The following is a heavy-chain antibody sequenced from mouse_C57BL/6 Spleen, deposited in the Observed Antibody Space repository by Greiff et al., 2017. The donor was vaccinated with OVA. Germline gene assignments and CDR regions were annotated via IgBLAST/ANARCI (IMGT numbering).Heavy chain of an antibody. J-gene: IGHJ2*01. CDR3: ARKGCDYVDY. Sequence: VQLQQPGAELVKPGASVKLSCKASGYTFTSYWMHWVKQRPGQGLEWIGVIHPNSGSTNYNEKFKSKATLTVDTSSSTAYMQLSSLTSEDSAVYQCARKGCDYVDYWGQGTTLTVSS. V-gene: IGHV1-64*01. CDR1: GYTFTSYW. CDR2: IHPNSGST.